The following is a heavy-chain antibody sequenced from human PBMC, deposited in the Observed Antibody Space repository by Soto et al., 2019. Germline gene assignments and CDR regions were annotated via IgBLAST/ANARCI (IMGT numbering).Heavy chain of an antibody. V-gene: IGHV3-23*01. CDR2: ISGSGGST. CDR3: ANALGYCSSTSCYFFYVMDV. CDR1: GVTFSRYG. J-gene: IGHJ6*02. D-gene: IGHD2-2*01. Sequence: GAALKISCEASGVTFSRYGMSWVRQEQGKGLEWVSAISGSGGSTYYADSVKGRFTISRDNSKNTLYLQMNSLRAEDTAVYYCANALGYCSSTSCYFFYVMDVWGQGTTVTVSS.